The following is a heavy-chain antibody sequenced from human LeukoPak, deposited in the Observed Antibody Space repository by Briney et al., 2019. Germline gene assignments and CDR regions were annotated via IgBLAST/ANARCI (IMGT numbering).Heavy chain of an antibody. CDR1: GGSISSSSYY. Sequence: SETLSLTCTVSGGSISSSSYYWGWIRQPPGKGLEWIGSIYYSGSTYYNPSLKSRVTISVDTSKNQFSLKLSSVTAADTAVYYCARAVPATEYYFDYWGQGTLVTVSS. J-gene: IGHJ4*02. D-gene: IGHD2-2*01. V-gene: IGHV4-39*07. CDR2: IYYSGST. CDR3: ARAVPATEYYFDY.